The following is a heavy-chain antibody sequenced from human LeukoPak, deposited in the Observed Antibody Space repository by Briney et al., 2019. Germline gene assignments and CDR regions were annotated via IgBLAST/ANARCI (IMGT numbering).Heavy chain of an antibody. CDR2: ISGSGGST. Sequence: GGSLRLSCAASGFTFSSYGMSWVRQAPGKGLEWVSAISGSGGSTYYADSVKGRFTISRDNSKNTLYLQMNSLRAEDTAVYYCAKDSLYCSSTSCYRRYFDYWGQGTLVTVSS. CDR3: AKDSLYCSSTSCYRRYFDY. D-gene: IGHD2-2*01. CDR1: GFTFSSYG. V-gene: IGHV3-23*01. J-gene: IGHJ4*02.